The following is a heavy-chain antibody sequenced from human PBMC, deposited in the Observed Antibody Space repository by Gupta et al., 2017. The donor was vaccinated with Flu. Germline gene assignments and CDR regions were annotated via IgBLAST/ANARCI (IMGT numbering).Heavy chain of an antibody. CDR2: INRDGSEK. D-gene: IGHD3-16*01. CDR3: ARDGFSFGLDL. CDR1: FSKEW. J-gene: IGHJ6*02. V-gene: IGHV3-7*03. Sequence: FSKEWMSWVRMAPGKGLEWVANINRDGSEKKEVDLAKGRFTISRDNAKDSLFLYMTSLRAEDTAVYYCARDGFSFGLDLWGQVTTVTVS.